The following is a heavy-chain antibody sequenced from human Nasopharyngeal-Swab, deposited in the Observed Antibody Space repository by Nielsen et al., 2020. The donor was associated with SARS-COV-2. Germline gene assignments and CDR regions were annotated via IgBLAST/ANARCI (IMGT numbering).Heavy chain of an antibody. CDR1: GGSFSGYY. J-gene: IGHJ4*02. CDR2: INHSGST. D-gene: IGHD5-12*01. V-gene: IGHV4-34*09. Sequence: SETLSLTCAVYGGSFSGYYWSWIRQPPGKGLEWIGEINHSGSTYYNPSLKSRVTISVDTAKNQFSLKLSSVTAADTAVYYCATDVRRLRLFDYWGQGALVTVSS. CDR3: ATDVRRLRLFDY.